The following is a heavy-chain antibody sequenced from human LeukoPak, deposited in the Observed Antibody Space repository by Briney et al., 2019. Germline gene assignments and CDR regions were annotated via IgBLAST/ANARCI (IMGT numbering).Heavy chain of an antibody. CDR2: INPNSGGT. CDR1: GYTFTGYY. V-gene: IGHV1-2*02. D-gene: IGHD3-22*01. J-gene: IGHJ4*02. CDR3: AREGDYYDSSSTYYFDY. Sequence: ASVKVSCKASGYTFTGYYMHWVRQAPGQGLEWMGWINPNSGGTNYAQKFQGRVTMTRDTSISTAYMELSSLRSEDTAVYYCAREGDYYDSSSTYYFDYWGQGTLVTVSS.